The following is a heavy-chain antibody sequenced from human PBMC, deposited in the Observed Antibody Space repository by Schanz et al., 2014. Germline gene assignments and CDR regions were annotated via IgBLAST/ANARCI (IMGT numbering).Heavy chain of an antibody. J-gene: IGHJ6*02. CDR1: GFTFSSYD. V-gene: IGHV3-13*04. Sequence: EVQLEESGGGLVQPGGSLRLSCAASGFTFSSYDMHWVRQVTGKGLEWVSGIGTAGDTYYPDPVKGRFTISRDNSKNTLYLQMKSLRVEDTAVYYGARAHVVIRLYYGVDVWGQGTTVTVSS. CDR3: ARAHVVIRLYYGVDV. CDR2: IGTAGDT. D-gene: IGHD3-22*01.